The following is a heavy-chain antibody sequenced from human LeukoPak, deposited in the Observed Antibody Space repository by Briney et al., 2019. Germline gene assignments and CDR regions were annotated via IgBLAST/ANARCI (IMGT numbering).Heavy chain of an antibody. D-gene: IGHD3-22*01. CDR1: GFTFTSSA. CDR2: IVVGSGNT. Sequence: SVKVSCKASGFTFTSSAMQWVRQARGQRLEWIGWIVVGSGNTNYAQKFQERVTITRDMSTSTAYMELSSLRSEDTAAYYCAVRPLYDSSFDIWGQGTMVTVSS. CDR3: AVRPLYDSSFDI. V-gene: IGHV1-58*02. J-gene: IGHJ3*02.